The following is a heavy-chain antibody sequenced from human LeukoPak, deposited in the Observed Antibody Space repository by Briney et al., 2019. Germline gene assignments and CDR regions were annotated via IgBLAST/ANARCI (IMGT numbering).Heavy chain of an antibody. CDR1: GFTFSSYG. V-gene: IGHV3-33*06. D-gene: IGHD6-13*01. Sequence: GGSLRLSCAASGFTFSSYGMHWVRQAPGKGLEWVAVIWYDGSNKYYADSVKGRFTISRDNSKNTLYLQMNSLRAEDTAVYYWTKDLYQQPLHAPDNWGRGALVTFPS. CDR2: IWYDGSNK. J-gene: IGHJ4*02. CDR3: TKDLYQQPLHAPDN.